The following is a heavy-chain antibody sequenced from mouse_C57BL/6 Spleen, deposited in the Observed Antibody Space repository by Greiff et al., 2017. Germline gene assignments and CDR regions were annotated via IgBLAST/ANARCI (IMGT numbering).Heavy chain of an antibody. CDR2: IDPETGGT. V-gene: IGHV1-15*01. CDR1: GYTFTDYE. Sequence: VQLQQSGAELVRPGASVTLSCKASGYTFTDYEMHWVKQTPVHGLEWIGAIDPETGGTAYNQKFKGKAILTADKSSSTAYMELRSLTSADSAVYYCTNYESSDYWGQGTTLTVSS. D-gene: IGHD2-4*01. J-gene: IGHJ2*01. CDR3: TNYESSDY.